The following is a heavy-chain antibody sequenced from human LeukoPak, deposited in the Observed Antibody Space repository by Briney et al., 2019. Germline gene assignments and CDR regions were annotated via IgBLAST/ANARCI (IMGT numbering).Heavy chain of an antibody. D-gene: IGHD6-13*01. CDR1: GGTFSSYA. CDR3: ARDRYSSSWFFDY. V-gene: IGHV1-69*01. CDR2: IIPIFGTA. J-gene: IGHJ4*02. Sequence: GSSVKVSCKASGGTFSSYAISWVRQAPGQGLEWMGGIIPIFGTANYAQKFQGGVTITADESTSTAYMELSSLRSEDTAVYYCARDRYSSSWFFDYWGQGTLVTVSS.